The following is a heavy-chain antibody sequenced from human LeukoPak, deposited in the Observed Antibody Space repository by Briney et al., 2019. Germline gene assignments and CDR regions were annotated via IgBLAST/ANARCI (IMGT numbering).Heavy chain of an antibody. CDR2: IRYDGSNK. CDR3: ASPGRYYYDSSGIY. J-gene: IGHJ4*02. V-gene: IGHV3-30*02. CDR1: GFTLSSYG. D-gene: IGHD3-22*01. Sequence: GGSLRLSCAASGFTLSSYGMHWVRQAPGKGLEWVAFIRYDGSNKYYADSVKGRFTISRDNSKNTLYLQMNSLRAEDTAVYYCASPGRYYYDSSGIYWGQGTLVTVSS.